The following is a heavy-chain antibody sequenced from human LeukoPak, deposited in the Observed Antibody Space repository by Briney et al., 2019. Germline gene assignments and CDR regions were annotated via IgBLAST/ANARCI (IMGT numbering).Heavy chain of an antibody. D-gene: IGHD2-2*01. Sequence: PGGSVRLPCAASGFTFSSYSMNWLRQAPGKGLEWVSSISSSSSYIYYADSVKGRFTISRDNAKNSLYLQMNSLRAEDTAVYYCARARGGYCSSTSCYVRHNYYYYYGMDVWGQGTTVTVSS. CDR1: GFTFSSYS. V-gene: IGHV3-21*01. CDR3: ARARGGYCSSTSCYVRHNYYYYYGMDV. CDR2: ISSSSSYI. J-gene: IGHJ6*02.